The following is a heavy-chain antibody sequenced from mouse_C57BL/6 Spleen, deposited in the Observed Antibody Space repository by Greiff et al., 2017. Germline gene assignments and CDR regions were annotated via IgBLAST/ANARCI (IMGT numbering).Heavy chain of an antibody. Sequence: QVQLQQPGAELVRPGSSVKLSCKASGYTFTSYWMDWVKQRPGQGLEWIGNIYPSDSETHYNQKFKDKATLTVDKSSITAYMQLSSLSSEDSAVYYCARSPSWERDLYFDVWGTGTTVTVSS. D-gene: IGHD4-1*01. CDR2: IYPSDSET. CDR1: GYTFTSYW. J-gene: IGHJ1*03. CDR3: ARSPSWERDLYFDV. V-gene: IGHV1-61*01.